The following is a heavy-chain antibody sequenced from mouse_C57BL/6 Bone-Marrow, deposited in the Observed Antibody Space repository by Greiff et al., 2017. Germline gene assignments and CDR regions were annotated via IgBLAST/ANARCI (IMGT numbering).Heavy chain of an antibody. Sequence: QVQLQQSGAELVKPGASVKLSCKASGYTFTEYTIHWVKQRSGQGLEWLGWFYPGSGSIKYNEKFKDKATLTADKSSSTVYMELSRLTSEDSAVYFCARHEDAALYYSKTWFAYWGQGTLVTVSA. D-gene: IGHD2-5*01. V-gene: IGHV1-62-2*01. J-gene: IGHJ3*01. CDR3: ARHEDAALYYSKTWFAY. CDR1: GYTFTEYT. CDR2: FYPGSGSI.